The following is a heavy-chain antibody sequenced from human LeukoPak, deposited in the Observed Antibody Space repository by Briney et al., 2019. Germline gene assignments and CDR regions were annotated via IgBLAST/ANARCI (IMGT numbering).Heavy chain of an antibody. CDR1: GGSISSGGYY. CDR2: IYYSGST. J-gene: IGHJ6*03. V-gene: IGHV4-31*03. CDR3: AREGAIFGEPYYYYYMDV. D-gene: IGHD3-3*01. Sequence: SETLSLTCTVSGGSISSGGYYWSWIRQHPGKGLEWIGYIYYSGSTYYNPSLKSRVTISVDTSKSQFSLKLSSVTAADTAVYYCAREGAIFGEPYYYYYMDVWGKGTTVTVSS.